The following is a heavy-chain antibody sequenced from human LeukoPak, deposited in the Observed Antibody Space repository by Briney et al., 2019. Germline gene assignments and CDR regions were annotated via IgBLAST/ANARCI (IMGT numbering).Heavy chain of an antibody. Sequence: GGSLRLSCAASGFTVSGDYMSWARQAPGKGLEWVSVIYSGGNTYYADSVNGRFTISRDNSKNTLYLQMNSLRAEDTAVYYCAREIIGYYDSSGYCDYWGQGTLVTVSS. J-gene: IGHJ4*02. D-gene: IGHD3-22*01. CDR1: GFTVSGDY. CDR2: IYSGGNT. V-gene: IGHV3-66*01. CDR3: AREIIGYYDSSGYCDY.